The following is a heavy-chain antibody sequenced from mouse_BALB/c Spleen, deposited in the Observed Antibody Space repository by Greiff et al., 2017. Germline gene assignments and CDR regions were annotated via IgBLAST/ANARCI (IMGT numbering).Heavy chain of an antibody. CDR2: IYPGNSDT. CDR3: TRESYGDYAMDY. J-gene: IGHJ4*01. CDR1: GYTFTSYW. V-gene: IGHV1-5*01. Sequence: VQLQQSGTVLARPGASVKMSCKASGYTFTSYWMHWVKQRPGQGLEWIGAIYPGNSDTSYNQKFKGKAKLTAVTSTSTAYMELSSLTNEDSAVYYCTRESYGDYAMDYWGQGTSVTVSS. D-gene: IGHD1-1*02.